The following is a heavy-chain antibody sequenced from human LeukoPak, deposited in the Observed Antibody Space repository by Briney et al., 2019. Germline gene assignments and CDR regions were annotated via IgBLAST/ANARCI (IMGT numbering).Heavy chain of an antibody. D-gene: IGHD1-26*01. CDR1: GGSFSGYY. CDR2: INHSGST. J-gene: IGHJ3*02. Sequence: SETLSLTCAVYGGSFSGYYWSWIRQPPGKGLEWIGEINHSGSTNYNPSLKSRVTISVDTSKNQFSLKLSSVTAADTAVYYCARDPHFRVGVAAFDIWGQGTMVTVSS. CDR3: ARDPHFRVGVAAFDI. V-gene: IGHV4-34*01.